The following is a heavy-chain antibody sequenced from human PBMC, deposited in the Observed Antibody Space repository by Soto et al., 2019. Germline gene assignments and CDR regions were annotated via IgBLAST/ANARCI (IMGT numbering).Heavy chain of an antibody. V-gene: IGHV4-59*01. J-gene: IGHJ5*02. CDR3: ARESGYCSGGSCYGSWFDP. CDR1: GGSISSYY. D-gene: IGHD2-15*01. CDR2: IYYSGST. Sequence: SETLSLTCTVSGGSISSYYWSWIRQPPGKGLEWIGYIYYSGSTNYNPSLKSRVTISVDTSKNQFSLKLSSVTAADTAVYYCARESGYCSGGSCYGSWFDPWGQGTLVTVSS.